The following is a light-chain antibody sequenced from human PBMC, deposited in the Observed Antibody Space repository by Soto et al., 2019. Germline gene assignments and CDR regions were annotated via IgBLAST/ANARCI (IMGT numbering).Light chain of an antibody. J-gene: IGLJ3*02. V-gene: IGLV2-14*01. CDR1: SSDVGGYNY. Sequence: QSALTQPASVSGSPGQSITISCTGTSSDVGGYNYVSWYQQHPGKAPKLMIYEVSNRPSGVPDRFSGSKSGTSASLAITGLQAEDEADYYCQSYDSSLSDSWVFGGGTKVTVL. CDR2: EVS. CDR3: QSYDSSLSDSWV.